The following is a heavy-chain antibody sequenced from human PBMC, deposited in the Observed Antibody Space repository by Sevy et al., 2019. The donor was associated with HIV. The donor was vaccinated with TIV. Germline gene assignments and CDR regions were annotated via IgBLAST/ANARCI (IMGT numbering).Heavy chain of an antibody. D-gene: IGHD5-12*01. Sequence: SETLSLTCPVSGGSISTYYWSWIRQPPGKGLEYIGYIYYSGSANSNPSLKSRVTISVDTSKNQFSLNLRSVTAVDTAVYYCARAPPVRSGDDSLNWFDPWGQGTLVTVSS. V-gene: IGHV4-59*01. J-gene: IGHJ5*02. CDR3: ARAPPVRSGDDSLNWFDP. CDR2: IYYSGSA. CDR1: GGSISTYY.